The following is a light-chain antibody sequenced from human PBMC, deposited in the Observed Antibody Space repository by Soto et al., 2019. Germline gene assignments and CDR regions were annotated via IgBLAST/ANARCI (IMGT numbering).Light chain of an antibody. CDR1: SSDVGGYNY. CDR2: DVS. J-gene: IGLJ1*01. V-gene: IGLV2-14*01. CDR3: SSYTSSSTRGV. Sequence: VLTQPASVSGSPGQSITISCTGTSSDVGGYNYVSWYQQHPGKAPKLMIYDVSNRPSGVSNRFSGSKSGNTASLTISGLQAEDEADYYCSSYTSSSTRGVFGTGTKVTVL.